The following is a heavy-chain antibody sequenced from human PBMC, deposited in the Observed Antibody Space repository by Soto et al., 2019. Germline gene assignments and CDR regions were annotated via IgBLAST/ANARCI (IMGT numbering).Heavy chain of an antibody. CDR1: GGSISSGPCS. J-gene: IGHJ6*02. Sequence: PSETLSLTCTVSGGSISSGPCSWGWIRQPPGEGLEWIGTFHYSENTYYNPSLESRVTISVDTSKNQFSLKVSSVTVADTAVYYCTRDHYGSGSYYNDYYGMDVWGQGTTVTVSS. D-gene: IGHD3-10*01. V-gene: IGHV4-39*02. CDR2: FHYSENT. CDR3: TRDHYGSGSYYNDYYGMDV.